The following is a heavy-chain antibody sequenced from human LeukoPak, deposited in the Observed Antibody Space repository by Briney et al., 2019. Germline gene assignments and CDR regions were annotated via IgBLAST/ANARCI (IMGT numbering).Heavy chain of an antibody. CDR3: SRDANYYDISRDYCYAFAI. J-gene: IGHJ3*02. CDR2: IRGDGSVN. CDR1: GFTFSKYW. V-gene: IGHV3-7*01. Sequence: PGGSLRLSCAASGFTFSKYWMTWVRQAPGKGLEWVANIRGDGSVNYFLDSVKGRFTISRDNVKNSLSLEMNNLRAEDTAVYYCSRDANYYDISRDYCYAFAIWGQGTMVTVSS. D-gene: IGHD3-22*01.